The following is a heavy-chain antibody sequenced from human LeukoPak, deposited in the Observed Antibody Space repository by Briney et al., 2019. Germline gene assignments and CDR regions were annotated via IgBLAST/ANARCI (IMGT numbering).Heavy chain of an antibody. CDR3: ARHVGISF. D-gene: IGHD7-27*01. V-gene: IGHV3-7*01. CDR2: IREDGTEK. Sequence: GGSLRLSCTASGFTFSGAWMTWVRQAPGKGPEWVANIREDGTEKNYVDSVKGRFTISRDNAKNSLFLQMSNLRDDDTAIYYCARHVGISFWGQGTLVTVSS. J-gene: IGHJ4*02. CDR1: GFTFSGAW.